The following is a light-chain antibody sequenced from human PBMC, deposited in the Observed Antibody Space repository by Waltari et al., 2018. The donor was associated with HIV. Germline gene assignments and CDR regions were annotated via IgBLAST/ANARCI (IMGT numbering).Light chain of an antibody. Sequence: QSVLTQPPSASGTPGQRVTISCSGSSSNIGSNTVTWYQQLPGTAPKLLIYINDQRPSGVPDRFSGSKSGTSASLAISGLQSEDEGDYYCAAWDDSLNAVVFGGGTKLTVL. V-gene: IGLV1-44*01. CDR2: IND. CDR1: SSNIGSNT. J-gene: IGLJ2*01. CDR3: AAWDDSLNAVV.